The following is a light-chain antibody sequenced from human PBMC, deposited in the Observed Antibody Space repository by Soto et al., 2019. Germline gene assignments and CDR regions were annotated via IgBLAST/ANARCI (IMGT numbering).Light chain of an antibody. CDR1: QSISGS. Sequence: DIQMTQSPSTLSASVGDRVTITCRASQSISGSLAWYQQKPGKAPKLLIYEASNLKSGVPSRFSGSGSGREYTLTISSLQPDDSASYYCQQYNSYWTFGQGTRVEIK. J-gene: IGKJ1*01. CDR3: QQYNSYWT. CDR2: EAS. V-gene: IGKV1-5*03.